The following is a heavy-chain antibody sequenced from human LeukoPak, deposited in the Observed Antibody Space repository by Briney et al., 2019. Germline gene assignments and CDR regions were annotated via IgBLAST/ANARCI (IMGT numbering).Heavy chain of an antibody. CDR2: ISSSSSYI. CDR3: ARDGRSSTSCYD. J-gene: IGHJ4*02. D-gene: IGHD2-2*01. Sequence: GGSLRLSCAASGFTFSSYSMTWVRQAPGKGLEWVSSISSSSSYIYYADSVKGRFTISRDNAKNSLYLQMNSLRAEDTAVYYCARDGRSSTSCYDWGQGTLVTVSS. CDR1: GFTFSSYS. V-gene: IGHV3-21*01.